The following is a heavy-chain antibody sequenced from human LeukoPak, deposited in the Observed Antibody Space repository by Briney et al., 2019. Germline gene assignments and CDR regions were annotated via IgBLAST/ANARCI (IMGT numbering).Heavy chain of an antibody. D-gene: IGHD5-12*01. J-gene: IGHJ4*02. Sequence: SETLSLTCTASGGSISSYCWSWIRQPPGKGLEWIGYIYYSGSTSYNPSLKSRVTISVDTSSNQFSLILTSVTAADTAVYYCARGTKTGYTGYDWNYWGQGSLVTVSS. CDR1: GGSISSYC. CDR3: ARGTKTGYTGYDWNY. CDR2: IYYSGST. V-gene: IGHV4-59*01.